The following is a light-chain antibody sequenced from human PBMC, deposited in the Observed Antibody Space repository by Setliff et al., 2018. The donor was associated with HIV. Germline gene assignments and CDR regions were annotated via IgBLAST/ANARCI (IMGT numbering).Light chain of an antibody. CDR2: DVY. CDR3: CSYAGSRAGV. V-gene: IGLV2-11*01. CDR1: SRDVGDYNY. Sequence: QSALTQPRSVSGSPGQSVTISCTGTSRDVGDYNYVSWYQQYPGKAPKLIIYDVYKRPSGVPDRLSGSKSGNTASLTISGLQAEDEADYYCCSYAGSRAGVFGTGTKVT. J-gene: IGLJ1*01.